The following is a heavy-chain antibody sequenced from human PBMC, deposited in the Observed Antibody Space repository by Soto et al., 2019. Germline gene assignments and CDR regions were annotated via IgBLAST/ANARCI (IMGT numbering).Heavy chain of an antibody. Sequence: GESLKISCKGSGYSFTSYWIGWVREMPGKGLEWMGIIYPGDSDTRYSPSVQGQVTISADKSISTAYLQWSSLKASDAAMYYCAIHEYHGNPSSWGQGTLVTVSS. CDR2: IYPGDSDT. V-gene: IGHV5-51*01. J-gene: IGHJ5*02. CDR1: GYSFTSYW. D-gene: IGHD6-6*01. CDR3: AIHEYHGNPSS.